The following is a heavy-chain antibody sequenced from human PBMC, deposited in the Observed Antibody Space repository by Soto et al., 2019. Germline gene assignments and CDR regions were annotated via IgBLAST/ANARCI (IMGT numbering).Heavy chain of an antibody. D-gene: IGHD5-12*01. V-gene: IGHV3-72*01. CDR2: TRNKANSYTT. Sequence: PGGSLRLSCAASGFTFSDHYMDWVRQAPGKGLEWVGRTRNKANSYTTEYAASVKGRFTISRDDSKNSLYLQMNSLKTEDTAVYYCAREGMGWLVYFGYWGQGTLVTVSS. J-gene: IGHJ4*02. CDR3: AREGMGWLVYFGY. CDR1: GFTFSDHY.